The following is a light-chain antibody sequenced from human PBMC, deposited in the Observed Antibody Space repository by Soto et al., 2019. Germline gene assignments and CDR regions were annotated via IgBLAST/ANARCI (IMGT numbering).Light chain of an antibody. Sequence: EIVFTQSPGTLSLSPGERATLSCRASQSVDTNYLAWYQQKPGQAPRLLIHGTSSRHTGISARFSGSGSGTDVTLTITRLEPEDFAVYYCQQYGFTPRTFGQGTKV. CDR2: GTS. J-gene: IGKJ1*01. CDR1: QSVDTNY. V-gene: IGKV3-20*01. CDR3: QQYGFTPRT.